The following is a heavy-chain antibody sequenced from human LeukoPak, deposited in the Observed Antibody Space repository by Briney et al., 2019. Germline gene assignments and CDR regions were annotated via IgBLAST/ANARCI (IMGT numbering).Heavy chain of an antibody. CDR1: VSTLTDIS. Sequence: ASVTVSRKCTVSTLTDISIDYYRHSPGKGLEWMGGFDPEDVETIYAQKFQGRVTMTDVTYTDTAYMELSSLRSEGTAVYYCAPYSCDPAYWGQGTLVSVSS. CDR3: APYSCDPAY. CDR2: FDPEDVET. J-gene: IGHJ4*02. D-gene: IGHD4-11*01. V-gene: IGHV1-24*01.